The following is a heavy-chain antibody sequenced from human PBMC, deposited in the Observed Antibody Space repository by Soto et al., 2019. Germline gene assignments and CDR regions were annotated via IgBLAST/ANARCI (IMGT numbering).Heavy chain of an antibody. Sequence: QVQLQESGPGLVKPSETLSLSCTVSGVSLISSGHWWNWVRQHPRKGLEWIGYIDYSGTTHYNPALNSRGGMSIDPSKNQFSLIVNSVTAADTALYFCSLGMFMDVWGRGTTVTVSS. CDR3: SLGMFMDV. CDR2: IDYSGTT. D-gene: IGHD7-27*01. V-gene: IGHV4-31*03. J-gene: IGHJ6*03. CDR1: GVSLISSGHW.